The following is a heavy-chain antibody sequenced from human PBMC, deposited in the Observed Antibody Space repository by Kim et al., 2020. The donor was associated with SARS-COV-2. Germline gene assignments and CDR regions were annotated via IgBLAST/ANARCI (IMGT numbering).Heavy chain of an antibody. J-gene: IGHJ4*02. D-gene: IGHD3-3*01. CDR3: ARDGLTIFGVVTFDY. V-gene: IGHV3-11*05. Sequence: DPVKGRFTLSRDNAKNSLYLQMNSLRAEDTAVYYCARDGLTIFGVVTFDYWGQGTLVTVSS.